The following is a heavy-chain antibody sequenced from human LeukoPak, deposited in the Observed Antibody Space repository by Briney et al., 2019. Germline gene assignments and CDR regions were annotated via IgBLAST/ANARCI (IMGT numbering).Heavy chain of an antibody. Sequence: GGSLRLSCAASGFTFSDYYMSWIRQAPGKGLEWVSYISSSGSTIYYADSVKGRFTISRDNAKNSLYLQMNSLRAEDTAVYYCARDAPSDAEAFLDYWGQGTLVTVSS. CDR1: GFTFSDYY. J-gene: IGHJ4*02. D-gene: IGHD1-26*01. CDR2: ISSSGSTI. V-gene: IGHV3-11*01. CDR3: ARDAPSDAEAFLDY.